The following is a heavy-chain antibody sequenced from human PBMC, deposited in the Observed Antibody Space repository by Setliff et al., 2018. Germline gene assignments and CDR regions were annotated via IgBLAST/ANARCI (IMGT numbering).Heavy chain of an antibody. J-gene: IGHJ4*02. D-gene: IGHD6-13*01. CDR1: GYTFISYG. Sequence: GASVKVSCKASGYTFISYGISWVRQAPGQRLEWIGYMDTGTGKKEYSQKFRDRVTIIRDTSATTAYVELHSLRSDDTAVYYCATGQHSGSWTLDQWGQGTLVTVSS. CDR3: ATGQHSGSWTLDQ. CDR2: MDTGTGKK. V-gene: IGHV1-3*04.